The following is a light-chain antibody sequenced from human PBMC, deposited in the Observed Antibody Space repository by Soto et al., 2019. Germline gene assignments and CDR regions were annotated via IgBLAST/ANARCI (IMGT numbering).Light chain of an antibody. V-gene: IGKV3-20*01. CDR3: QQYGSSPRT. CDR1: QSVSSSY. J-gene: IGKJ1*01. Sequence: EIVLTQSPGTLSLSPGERATLSCRASQSVSSSYLAWYQQKPGQAPRLLIYGASSRATVIPDRFSGSGSGTDFTLTISRLEPVDFAVYYCQQYGSSPRTFGQGTKVEIK. CDR2: GAS.